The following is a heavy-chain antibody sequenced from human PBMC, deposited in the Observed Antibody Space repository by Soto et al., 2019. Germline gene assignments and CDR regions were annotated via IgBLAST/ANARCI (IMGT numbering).Heavy chain of an antibody. D-gene: IGHD4-4*01. CDR1: GYTFTIYY. Sequence: VKVSCKASGYTFTIYYMHWVRQAPGQGLEWMGIINPSGHSTNYAQKFQDRVTMTRDTSTSTVYMELSSLRSDDTAVYYCARGGTVTSPYYFDYWGPGTLVTVSS. CDR2: INPSGHST. CDR3: ARGGTVTSPYYFDY. V-gene: IGHV1-46*01. J-gene: IGHJ4*02.